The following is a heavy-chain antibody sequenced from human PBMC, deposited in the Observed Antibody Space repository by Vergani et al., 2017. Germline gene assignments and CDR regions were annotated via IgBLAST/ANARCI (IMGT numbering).Heavy chain of an antibody. J-gene: IGHJ6*02. V-gene: IGHV4-59*01. CDR2: IYYSRST. CDR1: GGSISSYY. CDR3: ASHVGYCSSITCHDASGMDV. D-gene: IGHD2-2*01. Sequence: QVQLQESGPGLVKPSETLFLTCTVSGGSISSYYWSWIRQPPGKGLEWIGYIYYSRSTNYNPSLKSRVTISVDTSKNQFSLKLRSVTAADTAVYYCASHVGYCSSITCHDASGMDVWGQGTTVTVSS.